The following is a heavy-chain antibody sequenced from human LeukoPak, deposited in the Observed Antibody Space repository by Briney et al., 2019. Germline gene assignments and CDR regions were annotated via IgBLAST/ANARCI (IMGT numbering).Heavy chain of an antibody. CDR2: ISISSNYI. CDR1: GFTFSRYS. CDR3: AGTWSLYDAFDI. D-gene: IGHD6-13*01. J-gene: IGHJ3*02. Sequence: GGSLRLSCAASGFTFSRYSMNWVRQAPGKGLEWVSSISISSNYIYYPDSLKGRFTISRDNAKNSLYLQMNSLRAEDTAVYYCAGTWSLYDAFDIWGQGTMVTVSS. V-gene: IGHV3-21*01.